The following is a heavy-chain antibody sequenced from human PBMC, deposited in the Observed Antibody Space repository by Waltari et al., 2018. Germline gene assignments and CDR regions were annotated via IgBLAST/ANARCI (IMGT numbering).Heavy chain of an antibody. CDR3: ARHPPPTTQGGNGHFDY. CDR1: GGSLSSSSSY. D-gene: IGHD3-16*01. Sequence: QLQLQESGPGLVKPSETLSLTCTVSGGSLSSSSSYWGWIRQPPGKGLEWIGSIYYSGSTYYNPSLKSRVTISVDTSKNQFSLKLSSVTAADTAVYYCARHPPPTTQGGNGHFDYWGQGTLVTVSS. J-gene: IGHJ4*02. V-gene: IGHV4-39*01. CDR2: IYYSGST.